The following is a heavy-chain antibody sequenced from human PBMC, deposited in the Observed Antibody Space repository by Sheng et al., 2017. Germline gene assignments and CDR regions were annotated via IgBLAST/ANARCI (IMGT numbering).Heavy chain of an antibody. Sequence: EVQLVESGGGLVQPGGSLRLSCTASGFAFSSYSMSWVRQAPGKGLEWVSVISGSGGSTYYADSVRGRFTISRDNSKNTLYVQMNSLRAEDTAIYYCANYYGNWGQGTLVTVSS. CDR3: ANYYGN. CDR2: ISGSGGST. V-gene: IGHV3-23*04. CDR1: GFAFSSYS. D-gene: IGHD3-22*01. J-gene: IGHJ4*02.